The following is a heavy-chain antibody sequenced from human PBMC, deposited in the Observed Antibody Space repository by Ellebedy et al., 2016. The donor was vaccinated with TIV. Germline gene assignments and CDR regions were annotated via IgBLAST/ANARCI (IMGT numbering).Heavy chain of an antibody. V-gene: IGHV3-66*01. CDR3: ATVGLVNDAFDF. CDR2: IYSGGST. Sequence: GESLKISCAVSGITVSNNYMGWVRQAPGKGLEWVSTIYSGGSTEYADSVKGRFTISKDNSENTVHLQMDSLRVEDTAVYYCATVGLVNDAFDFWGQGTMVTVSA. J-gene: IGHJ3*01. D-gene: IGHD6-19*01. CDR1: GITVSNNY.